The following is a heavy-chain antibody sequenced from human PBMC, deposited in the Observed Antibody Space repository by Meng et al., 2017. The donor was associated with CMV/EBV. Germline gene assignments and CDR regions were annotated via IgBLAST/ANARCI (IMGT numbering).Heavy chain of an antibody. D-gene: IGHD6-13*01. CDR1: GGSFSGYY. V-gene: IGHV4-34*01. CDR2: INHSGST. CDR3: ARVGGYSSSWSRFGRGNWFDP. Sequence: GSLRLSCAVYGGSFSGYYWSWIRQLPGKGLEWIGEINHSGSTNYNPSLKSRVTISVDTSKNQFSLKLSSVTAADTAVYYCARVGGYSSSWSRFGRGNWFDPWGQGTLVTVSS. J-gene: IGHJ5*02.